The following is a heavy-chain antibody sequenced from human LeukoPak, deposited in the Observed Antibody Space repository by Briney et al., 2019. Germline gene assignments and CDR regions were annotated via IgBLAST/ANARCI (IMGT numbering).Heavy chain of an antibody. V-gene: IGHV3-21*01. J-gene: IGHJ5*02. Sequence: GGSPRLSCAASGFTFSSYNMNWVRQAPGKGLEWVSSISSSSSYIYHADSVKGRFTISRDNAKNSLYLQMNSLRAEDTAVYYCARGGDNVLISTTSWFDPWGQGTLVTVSS. CDR2: ISSSSSYI. CDR1: GFTFSSYN. CDR3: ARGGDNVLISTTSWFDP. D-gene: IGHD2-8*01.